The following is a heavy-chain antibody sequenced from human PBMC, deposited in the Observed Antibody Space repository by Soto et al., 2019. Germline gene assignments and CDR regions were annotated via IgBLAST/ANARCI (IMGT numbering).Heavy chain of an antibody. D-gene: IGHD3-10*01. CDR2: IYYSGGT. CDR1: GGSISSGDYY. V-gene: IGHV4-30-4*01. J-gene: IGHJ6*02. Sequence: SETLSLTCTVSGGSISSGDYYWSWIRQPPGKGLEWIGYIYYSGGTYYNPSLKSRVTISVDTSENQFSLKLSSVTAADTAVYYCARXRMVRGVRYYYYYGMDVWGPGTTVTVSS. CDR3: ARXRMVRGVRYYYYYGMDV.